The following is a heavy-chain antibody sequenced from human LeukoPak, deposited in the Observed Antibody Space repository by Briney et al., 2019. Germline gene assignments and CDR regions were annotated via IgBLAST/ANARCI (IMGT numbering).Heavy chain of an antibody. CDR2: IKPDGSEK. Sequence: PGESLKISCKGSGYSLTNYWMTWVRQAPGKGLEWVANIKPDGSEKAYVDSVKGRFTISRDNAKNSLYLQMNSLRAEDTAVYYCARDDYGWGSHPYWGQGTLVTVSS. CDR3: ARDDYGWGSHPY. CDR1: GYSLTNYW. V-gene: IGHV3-7*04. J-gene: IGHJ4*02. D-gene: IGHD3-10*01.